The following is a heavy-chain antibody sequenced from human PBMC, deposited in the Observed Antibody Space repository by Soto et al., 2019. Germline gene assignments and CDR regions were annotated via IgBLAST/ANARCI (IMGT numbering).Heavy chain of an antibody. J-gene: IGHJ6*02. Sequence: GESLKISCAASGFTFSSYSMNWVRQAPGKGLEWVSSISSSSSYIYYADSVKGRFTISRDNAKNSLYLQMNSLRAEDTAVYYCARVVYGGNSGYYYYGMDVWGQGTTVTVSS. CDR1: GFTFSSYS. CDR2: ISSSSSYI. CDR3: ARVVYGGNSGYYYYGMDV. V-gene: IGHV3-21*01. D-gene: IGHD4-17*01.